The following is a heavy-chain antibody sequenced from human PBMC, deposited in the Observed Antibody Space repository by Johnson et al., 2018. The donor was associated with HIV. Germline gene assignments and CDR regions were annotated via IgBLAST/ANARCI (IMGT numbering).Heavy chain of an antibody. J-gene: IGHJ3*02. CDR2: ISGGGGST. CDR3: AREDGSGWSTRGDDAFDI. Sequence: VQLVESGGGVVQPGRSLRLSCAASGFTFSSYAMSWVRQAPGKGLEWVSGISGGGGSTYYADSVKGRFTISRDNSKNTLYLQMNSLRAEDTAVYYCAREDGSGWSTRGDDAFDIWGQGTMVTVSA. CDR1: GFTFSSYA. D-gene: IGHD6-19*01. V-gene: IGHV3-23*04.